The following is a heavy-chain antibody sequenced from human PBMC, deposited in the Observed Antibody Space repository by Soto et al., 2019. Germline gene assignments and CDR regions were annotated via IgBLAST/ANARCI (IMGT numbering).Heavy chain of an antibody. V-gene: IGHV3-64*01. Sequence: GGSLRLSCAASGFTFSSYAMHWVRQAPGKGLEYVSAISSNGGSTYYANSVKGRFTISRDNSKNTLYLQMGSLRAEDMAVYYCARFTLWSGYYTGVPSRDYYMDVWGKGTTVTVSS. J-gene: IGHJ6*03. CDR1: GFTFSSYA. D-gene: IGHD3-3*01. CDR2: ISSNGGST. CDR3: ARFTLWSGYYTGVPSRDYYMDV.